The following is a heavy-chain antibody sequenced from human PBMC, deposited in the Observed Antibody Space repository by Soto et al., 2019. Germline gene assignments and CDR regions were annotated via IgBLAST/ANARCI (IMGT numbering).Heavy chain of an antibody. CDR3: ARHISSSSSPLNY. D-gene: IGHD6-6*01. V-gene: IGHV5-10-1*01. CDR2: IDPSDSYT. CDR1: GYSFTSYW. J-gene: IGHJ4*02. Sequence: GESLKISCKGSGYSFTSYWISWVRQMPGKGLEWMGRIDPSDSYTNYSPSFQGHVTISADKSISTAYLQWSSLKASDTAMYYCARHISSSSSPLNYWGQGTLVTVSS.